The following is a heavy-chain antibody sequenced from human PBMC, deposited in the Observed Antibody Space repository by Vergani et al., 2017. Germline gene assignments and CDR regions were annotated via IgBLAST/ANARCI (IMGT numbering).Heavy chain of an antibody. Sequence: EVQLVESGGGLVQPGRSLRLSCAASGFTFDDYAMHWVRQAPGKGLEWVSGISWNSGSIGYADSVKGRFTISRDNAKNSLYLQMNSLRAEATALYYCARDHYVFCSGYPNLSPFDRWSRGTLVTVSS. D-gene: IGHD3-3*01. V-gene: IGHV3-9*01. CDR3: ARDHYVFCSGYPNLSPFDR. J-gene: IGHJ2*01. CDR1: GFTFDDYA. CDR2: ISWNSGSI.